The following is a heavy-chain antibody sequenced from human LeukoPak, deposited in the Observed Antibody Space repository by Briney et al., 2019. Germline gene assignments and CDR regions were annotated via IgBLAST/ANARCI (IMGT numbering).Heavy chain of an antibody. CDR2: IWYDGSNK. CDR1: GFTFSSYG. Sequence: GGSLRLSCAASGFTFSSYGMHWVRQAPGKGLEWVAVIWYDGSNKYYADSVKGRFTISRDNSKNTLYLQMDSLGAEDTAVFFCAKGTSVTSGFFDYWGQGTPVTVSS. D-gene: IGHD4-17*01. V-gene: IGHV3-33*06. CDR3: AKGTSVTSGFFDY. J-gene: IGHJ4*02.